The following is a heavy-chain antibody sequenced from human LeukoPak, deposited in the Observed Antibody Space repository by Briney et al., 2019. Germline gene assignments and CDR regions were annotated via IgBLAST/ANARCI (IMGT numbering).Heavy chain of an antibody. V-gene: IGHV3-33*01. CDR2: IWYDGSKK. CDR3: ARVRGDYVLDY. CDR1: GFTFSSYG. J-gene: IGHJ4*02. Sequence: PGRSLSLSCAASGFTFSSYGIHWVRQAPGKGLEWVAVIWYDGSKKYYADSVEGRFTISRDNSKNTLDLQMDSLRDEDTAVYYCARVRGDYVLDYWGQGTLVTVSS. D-gene: IGHD4-17*01.